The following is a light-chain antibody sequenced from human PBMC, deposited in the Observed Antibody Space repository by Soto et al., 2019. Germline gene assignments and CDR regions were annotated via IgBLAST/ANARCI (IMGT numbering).Light chain of an antibody. CDR3: QQYNTYWT. V-gene: IGKV1-5*01. CDR1: QSISSW. J-gene: IGKJ1*01. CDR2: DVS. Sequence: DIQNTQAPSTLSASVGDRVTITCRASQSISSWLAWYQQKPGKDPKLLIYDVSVFENGVPSRFTGSGSGTEFTLTISSLQPDDFATYYCQQYNTYWTVGQGTKVEIK.